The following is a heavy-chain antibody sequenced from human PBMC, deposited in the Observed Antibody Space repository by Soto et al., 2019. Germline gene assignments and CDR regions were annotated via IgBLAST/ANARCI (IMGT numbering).Heavy chain of an antibody. CDR3: AVRYSGSSQDHYYYYYGMDV. J-gene: IGHJ6*02. D-gene: IGHD6-6*01. V-gene: IGHV1-69*13. CDR1: GGTFSSYA. CDR2: IIPIFGTA. Sequence: VASVKVSCKASGGTFSSYAISWVRQAPGQGLEWMGGIIPIFGTANYAQKFQGRVTITADESTSTAYMELSSLRSEDTAVYYCAVRYSGSSQDHYYYYYGMDVWGQGTTVTVSS.